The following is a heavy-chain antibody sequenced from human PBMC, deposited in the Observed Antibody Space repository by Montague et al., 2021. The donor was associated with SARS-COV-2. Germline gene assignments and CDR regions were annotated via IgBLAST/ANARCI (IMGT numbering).Heavy chain of an antibody. D-gene: IGHD2-21*01. J-gene: IGHJ6*02. CDR3: ARPSMVSRNYYYYGIDV. CDR1: GGSINSFY. V-gene: IGHV4-59*01. Sequence: SETLSLTCIVSGGSINSFYWSWIRQLPGKGLEWIGYIYHSGTTHYSPSLKSRVAISLDTSKNQFSLTLNSVTAADTAVYYCARPSMVSRNYYYYGIDVWGPGTTVTVSS. CDR2: IYHSGTT.